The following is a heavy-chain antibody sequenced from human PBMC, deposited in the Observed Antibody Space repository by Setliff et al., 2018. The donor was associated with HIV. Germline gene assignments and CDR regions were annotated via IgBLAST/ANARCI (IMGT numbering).Heavy chain of an antibody. CDR2: VHPGNSAT. CDR3: ARPRSGGSIDAFDI. V-gene: IGHV5-51*01. Sequence: GESLKISCKGSGYTFLDYWIAWVRQMPGKGLDWMGIVHPGNSATRYSPSFHGQVTFSVDKSMNTAYLQWNSLKASDTAIYYCARPRSGGSIDAFDIWGQGTMVTVSS. D-gene: IGHD2-15*01. CDR1: GYTFLDYW. J-gene: IGHJ3*02.